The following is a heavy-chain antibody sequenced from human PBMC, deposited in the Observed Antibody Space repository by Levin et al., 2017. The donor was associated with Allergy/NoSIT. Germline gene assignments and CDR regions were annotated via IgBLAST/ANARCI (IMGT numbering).Heavy chain of an antibody. CDR1: GFTFDDYA. CDR2: ISWNSGSI. V-gene: IGHV3-9*01. J-gene: IGHJ4*02. Sequence: SLKISCAASGFTFDDYAMHWVRQAPGKGLEWVSGISWNSGSIGYADSVKGRFTISRDNAKNSLYLQMNSLRAEDTALYYCAKDSLSTVNTFALLHYWGQGTLVTVSS. CDR3: AKDSLSTVNTFALLHY. D-gene: IGHD4-11*01.